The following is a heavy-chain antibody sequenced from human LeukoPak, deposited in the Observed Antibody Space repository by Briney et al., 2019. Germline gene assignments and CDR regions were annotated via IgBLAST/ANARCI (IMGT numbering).Heavy chain of an antibody. D-gene: IGHD3-22*01. CDR1: GGSISSSSYY. CDR3: ARGVGSSGYYYFDY. Sequence: PSETLSLTCTVSGGSISSSSYYWGWIRQPPGKGLEWIGSIYYSGSTYYNPSLKSRVTISVDRSKNQFSLKLSSVTAADTAVYYCARGVGSSGYYYFDYWGQGTLVTVSS. J-gene: IGHJ4*02. CDR2: IYYSGST. V-gene: IGHV4-39*07.